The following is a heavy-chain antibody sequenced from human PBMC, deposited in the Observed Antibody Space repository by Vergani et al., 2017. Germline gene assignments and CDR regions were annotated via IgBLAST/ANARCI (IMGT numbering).Heavy chain of an antibody. CDR2: IKNTGDSN. J-gene: IGHJ4*02. CDR1: GFTFSSHA. Sequence: EVQLLQSEGAVVQPGGSLRLSCVASGFTFSSHAMSWGRQGHGQGLEWVSSIKNTGDSNYYSDSVKGRFTISRDNSKNTLYLQMNSLRVEDTAVYYCGRGSDIYNWGQGTLVTVSS. V-gene: IGHV3-23*01. D-gene: IGHD5-24*01. CDR3: GRGSDIYN.